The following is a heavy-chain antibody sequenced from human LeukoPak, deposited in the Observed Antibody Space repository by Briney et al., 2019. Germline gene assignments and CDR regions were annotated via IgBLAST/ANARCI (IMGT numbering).Heavy chain of an antibody. CDR3: AKNAYDFWSGYYRIGWFDP. J-gene: IGHJ5*02. D-gene: IGHD3-3*01. Sequence: GGSLRLPCAASGFTFSSYAMSWVRQAPGQGLARVSAITGSGGSTYYADSVKGRFTISRDNSKNTLYLQMNSLRAEDTAVYYCAKNAYDFWSGYYRIGWFDPWGQGTLVTVSS. CDR1: GFTFSSYA. V-gene: IGHV3-23*01. CDR2: ITGSGGST.